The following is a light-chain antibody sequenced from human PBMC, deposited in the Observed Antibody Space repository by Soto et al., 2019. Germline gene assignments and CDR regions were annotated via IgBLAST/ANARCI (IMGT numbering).Light chain of an antibody. Sequence: QSALTQPASVSGSPGQSITIACTGTSSDVGAYNYVSWYQQHPGKAPKLMIYDVSNRPSGVSNRFSGSKSGNTASLTISGLQTEDEADYYCNSYTRSSTVVFGGRTKLTVL. CDR3: NSYTRSSTVV. CDR2: DVS. J-gene: IGLJ2*01. CDR1: SSDVGAYNY. V-gene: IGLV2-14*03.